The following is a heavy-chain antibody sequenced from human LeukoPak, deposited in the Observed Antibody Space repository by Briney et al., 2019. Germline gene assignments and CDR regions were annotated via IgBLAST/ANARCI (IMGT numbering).Heavy chain of an antibody. CDR3: AKDIRSSGWYGMDV. Sequence: GGSLRLSCTASGFTFSDQHINWVRQAPGKGLEWISSISSGSRNMYYADSVKGRFTISRDNAKNSLYLQMNSLRADDTALYYCAKDIRSSGWYGMDVWGQGTTVTVSS. CDR2: ISSGSRNM. J-gene: IGHJ6*02. CDR1: GFTFSDQH. V-gene: IGHV3-21*04. D-gene: IGHD6-19*01.